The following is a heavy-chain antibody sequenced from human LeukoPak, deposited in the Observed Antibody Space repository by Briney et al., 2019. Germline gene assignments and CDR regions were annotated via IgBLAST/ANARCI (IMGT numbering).Heavy chain of an antibody. Sequence: SETLSLTCTVPDGSISNSFWNWVRQPPGKGLEWIAYIHTSGSTNYNPAFKSRVTLSVDASKSQFSLRLNSVTASDTAVYYCANSYDGKIVPFDNWGQGTLVTVSS. V-gene: IGHV4-4*09. D-gene: IGHD4-23*01. J-gene: IGHJ4*02. CDR3: ANSYDGKIVPFDN. CDR2: IHTSGST. CDR1: DGSISNSF.